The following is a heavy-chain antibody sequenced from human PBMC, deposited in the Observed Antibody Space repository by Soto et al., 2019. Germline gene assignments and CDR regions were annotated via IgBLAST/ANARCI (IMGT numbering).Heavy chain of an antibody. Sequence: QVQLQESGPGLVKPSQTLSLTCTVSGGSISSGGYYWSWIRQHPGKGLESIGYIYYSGSTYYNRSLKSRVTISVDTSKNQFSLQLSSVTAADTAVYYCARADCSGGSCYNFDYWGQGTLVAVSS. D-gene: IGHD2-15*01. J-gene: IGHJ4*02. V-gene: IGHV4-31*03. CDR1: GGSISSGGYY. CDR2: IYYSGST. CDR3: ARADCSGGSCYNFDY.